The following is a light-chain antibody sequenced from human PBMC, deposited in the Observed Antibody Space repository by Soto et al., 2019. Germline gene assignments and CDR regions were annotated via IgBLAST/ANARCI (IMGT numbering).Light chain of an antibody. Sequence: AIQMTQSPSSLSASVGDRVTITCRASQGIRNDLGWYQQKPGKAPKLLIYAASSLQSGVPSRFSGSGSGTDFTLIISSLQPEDFATYYCLQYNNLWTFGQGTKVDIK. J-gene: IGKJ1*01. V-gene: IGKV1-6*01. CDR1: QGIRND. CDR3: LQYNNLWT. CDR2: AAS.